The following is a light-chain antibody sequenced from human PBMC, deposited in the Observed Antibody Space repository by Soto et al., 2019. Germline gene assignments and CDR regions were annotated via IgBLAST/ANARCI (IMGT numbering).Light chain of an antibody. CDR3: QQSYSVPR. V-gene: IGKV1-39*01. J-gene: IGKJ1*01. CDR2: AAS. Sequence: DIQMTQSPSSLSASVGDRVTITCRASRSISNYLNWYQQKSGKAPRLLIYAASSLRPGVPSRFSGTGTGTAFTITITSLQPEDSATYYCQQSYSVPRFGQGTRVDLK. CDR1: RSISNY.